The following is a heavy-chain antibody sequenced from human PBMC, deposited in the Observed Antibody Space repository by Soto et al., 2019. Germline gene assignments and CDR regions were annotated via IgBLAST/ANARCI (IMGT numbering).Heavy chain of an antibody. CDR1: GFTFSSYG. Sequence: QVQLVESGGGVVQPGRSLRLFCAASGFTFSSYGMHWVRQAPGKGLEWVAVISYDGSNKYYADSVKGRFTISRDNSKNTLYLQMNSLRAEDTAVYYCAKDWEKVYYFDYWGQGTLVTVSS. J-gene: IGHJ4*02. CDR3: AKDWEKVYYFDY. CDR2: ISYDGSNK. V-gene: IGHV3-30*18. D-gene: IGHD1-26*01.